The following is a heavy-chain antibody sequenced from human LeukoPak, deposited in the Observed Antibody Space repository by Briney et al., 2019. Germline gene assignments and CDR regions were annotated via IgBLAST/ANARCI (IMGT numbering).Heavy chain of an antibody. J-gene: IGHJ4*02. D-gene: IGHD3-22*01. CDR3: AKDRLNTYYYDSSGYYFDY. V-gene: IGHV3-30*18. CDR1: GFTVSSYG. CDR2: ISYDGSNK. Sequence: GGSLRLSCAASGFTVSSYGMHWVRQAPGKGLEWVAVISYDGSNKYYADSVKGRFTISRDNSKNTLYLQMNSLRAEDTAVYYCAKDRLNTYYYDSSGYYFDYWGQGTLVTVSS.